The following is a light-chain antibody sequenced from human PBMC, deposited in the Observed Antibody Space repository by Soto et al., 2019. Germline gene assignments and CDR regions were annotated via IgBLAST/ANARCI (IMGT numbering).Light chain of an antibody. Sequence: QSVLTQPRSVSGSPGQSVTISCTGTSSDVGGYNYVSWYQQHPGKAPKFMIYDVTKRPSGVPDRFSGSKSGNTASLTISGLRAEDEADYYCCSYAGSYTHVVFGGGTKVTVL. V-gene: IGLV2-11*01. J-gene: IGLJ2*01. CDR3: CSYAGSYTHVV. CDR2: DVT. CDR1: SSDVGGYNY.